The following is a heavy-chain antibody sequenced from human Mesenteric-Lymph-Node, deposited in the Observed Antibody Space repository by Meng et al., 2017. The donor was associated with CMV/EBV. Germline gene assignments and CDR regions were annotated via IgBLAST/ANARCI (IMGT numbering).Heavy chain of an antibody. Sequence: SETLSLTCAVYGGSFSGYYWSWIRQPPGKGLEWIEEINHSGSTNYNPSLKSRVTISVDTSKNQFSLKLSSVTAADTAVYYCARKNSYGYYFDYWGQGTLVTVSS. D-gene: IGHD5-18*01. J-gene: IGHJ4*02. CDR1: GGSFSGYY. CDR3: ARKNSYGYYFDY. CDR2: INHSGST. V-gene: IGHV4-34*01.